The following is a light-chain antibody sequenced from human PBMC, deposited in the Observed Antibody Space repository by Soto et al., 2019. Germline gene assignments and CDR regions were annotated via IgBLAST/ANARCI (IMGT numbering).Light chain of an antibody. Sequence: IQMTQSPSSVSASVGDRVTMPCRASQGIGNALAWYQQKPGKAPKVLIYDASSLKSGVPSRFSGSGSGTDFTLTISSLQPEDFATYYCQQFNSFPLTFGGGTKVDIK. V-gene: IGKV1-13*02. J-gene: IGKJ4*01. CDR2: DAS. CDR1: QGIGNA. CDR3: QQFNSFPLT.